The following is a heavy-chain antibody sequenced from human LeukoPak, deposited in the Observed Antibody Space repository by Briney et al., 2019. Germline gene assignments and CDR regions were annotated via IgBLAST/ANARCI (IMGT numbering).Heavy chain of an antibody. D-gene: IGHD3-10*01. V-gene: IGHV1-2*02. CDR1: GYTFIGYY. CDR3: ATSPITMVRGVSPRDY. Sequence: ASVKVSCKASGYTFIGYYMHWVRQAPGQGLEWMGWINPNSGGTNYAQKFQGRVTMTRDTSISTAYMELSRLRSDDTAVYYCATSPITMVRGVSPRDYWGQGTLVTVSS. CDR2: INPNSGGT. J-gene: IGHJ4*02.